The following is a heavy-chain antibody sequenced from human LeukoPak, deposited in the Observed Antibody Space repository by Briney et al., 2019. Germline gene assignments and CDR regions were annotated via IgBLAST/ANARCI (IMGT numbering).Heavy chain of an antibody. CDR1: GFTFNSYW. J-gene: IGHJ3*02. CDR2: INSDGSGT. Sequence: GGSLRLSCAASGFTFNSYWMHWVRQAPGKGLVWVSRINSDGSGTSDADFVKGRFTISRDNSKNTLYLQMNSLRGEDTAMYYCARDRLTNDAFDIWGQGTMVTVSS. D-gene: IGHD2-8*01. V-gene: IGHV3-74*01. CDR3: ARDRLTNDAFDI.